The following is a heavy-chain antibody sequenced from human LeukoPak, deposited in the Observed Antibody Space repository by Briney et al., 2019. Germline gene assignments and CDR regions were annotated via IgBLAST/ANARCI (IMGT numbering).Heavy chain of an antibody. Sequence: GGSLRLSCAASGFTFDDYAMHWVRQAPGKGLEWVSGISWNSGSIGYADSVKGRFTISRDNAKNSLYLQMDSLRAEDTAVYYCVRGGYRAYYVDYWGQGTLVTVSS. CDR2: ISWNSGSI. CDR1: GFTFDDYA. CDR3: VRGGYRAYYVDY. J-gene: IGHJ4*02. D-gene: IGHD5-12*01. V-gene: IGHV3-9*01.